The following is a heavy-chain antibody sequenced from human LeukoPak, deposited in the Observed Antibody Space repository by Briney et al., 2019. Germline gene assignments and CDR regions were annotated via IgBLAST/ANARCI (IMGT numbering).Heavy chain of an antibody. J-gene: IGHJ4*02. D-gene: IGHD2-15*01. Sequence: GASVKVSCKASGYTFTSYYMHWVRQAPGQGLEWMGIINPSGGSTSYAQKFQGRVTMTRDTSTSTVYMELSSLRSEDTAVYYCARDPLIACSGGSCYVGLDYWGQGTLVTVSS. V-gene: IGHV1-46*01. CDR2: INPSGGST. CDR1: GYTFTSYY. CDR3: ARDPLIACSGGSCYVGLDY.